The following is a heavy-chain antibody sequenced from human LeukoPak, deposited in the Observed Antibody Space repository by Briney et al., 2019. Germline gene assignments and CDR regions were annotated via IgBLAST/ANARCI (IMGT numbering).Heavy chain of an antibody. CDR3: AREYYYDSTAFGI. CDR2: IYYSGST. D-gene: IGHD3-22*01. CDR1: GGSISSGGYY. J-gene: IGHJ3*02. V-gene: IGHV4-31*03. Sequence: PSETLSLTCTVSGGSISSGGYYWSWIRQHPGKGLEWIGYIYYSGSTYYNPSLKSRVTISVDTSRNQFSLKLSSVTAADTAVYYCAREYYYDSTAFGIWGQGTMVTVSS.